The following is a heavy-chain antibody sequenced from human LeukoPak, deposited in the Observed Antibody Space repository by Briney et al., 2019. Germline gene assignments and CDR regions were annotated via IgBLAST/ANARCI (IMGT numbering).Heavy chain of an antibody. Sequence: GGSLRLSCAASGFTFSSYSMNWVRQAPGKGLEWVSSISSSSSYIYYADSVKGRFTISRDNAKNSLYLQMNSLRAEDTAVYYCAREELRYFDWLPSGEFGYWGQGTLVTVSS. D-gene: IGHD3-9*01. CDR3: AREELRYFDWLPSGEFGY. CDR2: ISSSSSYI. CDR1: GFTFSSYS. V-gene: IGHV3-21*04. J-gene: IGHJ4*02.